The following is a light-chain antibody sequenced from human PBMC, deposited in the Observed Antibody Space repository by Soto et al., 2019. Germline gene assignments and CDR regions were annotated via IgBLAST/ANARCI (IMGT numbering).Light chain of an antibody. J-gene: IGKJ3*01. V-gene: IGKV3-20*01. CDR3: QQYGSSPYT. CDR1: QSFSSSY. CDR2: GAS. Sequence: EIVLTQSPGTLSLSPGERANLSCRASQSFSSSYLAWYQQKPGQAPRLLIYGASSRATGITDRFSGSGSGTDFTLTISRLEPEDCAVYYCQQYGSSPYTFGPGTKVDIK.